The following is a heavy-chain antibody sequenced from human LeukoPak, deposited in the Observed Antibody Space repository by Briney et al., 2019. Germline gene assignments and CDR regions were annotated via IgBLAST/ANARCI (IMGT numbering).Heavy chain of an antibody. CDR2: IKPDGSAK. V-gene: IGHV3-7*01. CDR1: GFTFSRYW. J-gene: IGHJ1*01. Sequence: GGSLRLSCAASGFTFSRYWMTWVRQAPGKGLEWVANIKPDGSAKYYVDSVKGRFTISRDNAKNSLYLQMNSLRAEDTAVYHCASPPVAAGGNVYFHHWGQGTLVTVSS. CDR3: ASPPVAAGGNVYFHH. D-gene: IGHD6-13*01.